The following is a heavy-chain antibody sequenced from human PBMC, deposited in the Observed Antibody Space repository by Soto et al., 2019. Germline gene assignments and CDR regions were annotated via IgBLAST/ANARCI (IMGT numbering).Heavy chain of an antibody. J-gene: IGHJ4*02. CDR2: ISGSGGST. Sequence: VQLVESGGGVVQPGRSLRLSCAASGFTFSSYGMHWVRQAPGKGLEWVSAISGSGGSTYYADSVKGRFTISRDNSKNTLYLQMNSLRAEDTAVYYCANSRGMTTVTFFDYWGQGTLVTVSS. CDR1: GFTFSSYG. D-gene: IGHD4-17*01. CDR3: ANSRGMTTVTFFDY. V-gene: IGHV3-23*04.